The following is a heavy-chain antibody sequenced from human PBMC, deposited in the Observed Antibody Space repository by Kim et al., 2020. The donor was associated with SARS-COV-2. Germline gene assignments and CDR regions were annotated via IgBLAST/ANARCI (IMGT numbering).Heavy chain of an antibody. V-gene: IGHV1-24*01. J-gene: IGHJ5*01. CDR1: GYTLTELS. CDR3: STSCSITIFHWFDP. D-gene: IGHD2-2*01. Sequence: ASVKVSCKVSGYTLTELSMHWVRQAPGKGLEWMGCFDPEDGETIYEQKFQGRVTMTEDTSTDTAYMELSSRRSEDTSVYYCSTSCSITIFHWFDPWGQGTLVTVSS. CDR2: FDPEDGET.